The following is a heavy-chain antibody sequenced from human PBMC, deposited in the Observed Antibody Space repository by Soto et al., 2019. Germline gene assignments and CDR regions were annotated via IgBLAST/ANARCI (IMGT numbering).Heavy chain of an antibody. V-gene: IGHV1-2*04. Sequence: ASVKVSCKASGYTFTGYYMHWLRDAPGQGLEWMGWIKPNSGGTNYAQKFQGWGTMTRDTSISTAYRELSRLRSDDTAVYYCARTREAAAADYYYYGMDVWGQGTTVTVSS. CDR3: ARTREAAAADYYYYGMDV. CDR2: IKPNSGGT. CDR1: GYTFTGYY. D-gene: IGHD6-13*01. J-gene: IGHJ6*02.